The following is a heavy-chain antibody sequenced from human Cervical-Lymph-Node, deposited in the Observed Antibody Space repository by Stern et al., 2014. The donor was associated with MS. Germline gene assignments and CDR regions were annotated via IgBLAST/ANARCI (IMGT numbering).Heavy chain of an antibody. Sequence: EVQLVESGAEVKKPGESLKISCKGSGYIFTSYWIGWVRQMTGKGLEWMGSIYPGASDTRYGPSFQGQVTISADNSISTAYLQWSSLKASDTAIYYCARTGYCSGGSCYSDYYYGMDVWGQGTTVTVSS. V-gene: IGHV5-51*01. CDR2: IYPGASDT. J-gene: IGHJ6*02. CDR3: ARTGYCSGGSCYSDYYYGMDV. D-gene: IGHD2-15*01. CDR1: GYIFTSYW.